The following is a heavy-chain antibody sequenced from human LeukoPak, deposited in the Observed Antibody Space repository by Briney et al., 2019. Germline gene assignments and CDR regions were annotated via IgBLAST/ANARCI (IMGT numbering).Heavy chain of an antibody. D-gene: IGHD6-13*01. Sequence: ASVKVSCRASGYTFTSYDINWVRQATGQGLEWMGWMNPNSGNTGYAQKFQGRVTMTRNTSISTAYMELSSLRSEDTAVYYCARSESSSWFPYYYYGMDVWGQGTTVTVSS. V-gene: IGHV1-8*01. CDR2: MNPNSGNT. J-gene: IGHJ6*02. CDR3: ARSESSSWFPYYYYGMDV. CDR1: GYTFTSYD.